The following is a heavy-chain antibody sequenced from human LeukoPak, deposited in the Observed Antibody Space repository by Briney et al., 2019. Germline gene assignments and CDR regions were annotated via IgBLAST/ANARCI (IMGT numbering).Heavy chain of an antibody. V-gene: IGHV1-18*01. J-gene: IGHJ3*02. Sequence: ASVKVSCKASRYTFTSYGISWVRQAPGQGLEWMGWISAYNGNTNYAKKVQGRVTMTTDTSTSTAYMELRSLRSDDTAVYYCARLLGYSYGSGAFDIWGQGTMVTVSS. CDR2: ISAYNGNT. D-gene: IGHD5-18*01. CDR1: RYTFTSYG. CDR3: ARLLGYSYGSGAFDI.